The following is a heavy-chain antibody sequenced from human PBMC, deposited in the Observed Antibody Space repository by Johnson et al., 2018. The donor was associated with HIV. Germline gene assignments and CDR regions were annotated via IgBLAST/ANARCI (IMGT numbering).Heavy chain of an antibody. CDR1: GFTFRDYY. CDR3: ARAIDQGYSSGWSSDVYDI. V-gene: IGHV3-11*01. CDR2: ISSSGTTI. Sequence: QVHLVESGGGLVKPGGSLRLSCAASGFTFRDYYMSWIRQAPGKGLEWVSYISSSGTTIYYADSVKGRFTISRDNAKNSLYLQMNSLRAEDTAVYYCARAIDQGYSSGWSSDVYDIWGQGTMVTVSA. J-gene: IGHJ3*02. D-gene: IGHD6-19*01.